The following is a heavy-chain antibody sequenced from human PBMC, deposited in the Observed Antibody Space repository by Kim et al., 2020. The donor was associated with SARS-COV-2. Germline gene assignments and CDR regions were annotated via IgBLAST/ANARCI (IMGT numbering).Heavy chain of an antibody. CDR3: AREVRLGNDGMDV. V-gene: IGHV1-46*01. J-gene: IGHJ6*02. D-gene: IGHD1-1*01. Sequence: YAQTSQCRVTMTRDASTSTVFMELTSLTSEDAAVYFCAREVRLGNDGMDVWGQGTTVTVSS.